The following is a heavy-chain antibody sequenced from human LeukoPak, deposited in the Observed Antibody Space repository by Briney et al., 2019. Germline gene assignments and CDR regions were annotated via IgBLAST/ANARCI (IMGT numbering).Heavy chain of an antibody. CDR1: GYSISSGYY. Sequence: SETLSLTCAVSGYSISSGYYWGWIRQPPGKGLEWIGSIYHSGGTYYNPSLKSQVPISVDTSKNQFSLKLSSVTAADTAVYYCARSPERWLQLLIDYWGQGTLVTVSS. J-gene: IGHJ4*02. V-gene: IGHV4-38-2*01. CDR2: IYHSGGT. CDR3: ARSPERWLQLLIDY. D-gene: IGHD5-24*01.